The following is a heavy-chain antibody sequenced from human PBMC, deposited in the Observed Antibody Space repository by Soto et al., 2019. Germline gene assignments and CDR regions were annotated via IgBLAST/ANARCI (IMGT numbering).Heavy chain of an antibody. CDR1: GGTFSSYA. CDR2: IIPIFGTA. J-gene: IGHJ6*02. V-gene: IGHV1-69*13. D-gene: IGHD2-2*01. CDR3: ASLDHCSSTSCYPSGYGMDV. Sequence: SVKVSCKASGGTFSSYAISRVRQAPGQGLEWMGGIIPIFGTANYAQKFQGRVTITADESTSTAYMELSSLRSEDTAVYYCASLDHCSSTSCYPSGYGMDVWGQGTTVTVSS.